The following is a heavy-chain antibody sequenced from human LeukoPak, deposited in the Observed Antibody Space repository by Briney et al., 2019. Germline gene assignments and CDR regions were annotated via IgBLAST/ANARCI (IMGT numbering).Heavy chain of an antibody. Sequence: GGSLRLSCAASGFTFSSYWMSWVRQAPGKGLECVANIKHDGSEKYHVDSVKGRFTISRDNAKKSLYLQMNSLRAEDTAVYYCARVRVVSYYGMDVWGQGTTVIVSS. CDR1: GFTFSSYW. CDR3: ARVRVVSYYGMDV. J-gene: IGHJ6*02. CDR2: IKHDGSEK. V-gene: IGHV3-7*05.